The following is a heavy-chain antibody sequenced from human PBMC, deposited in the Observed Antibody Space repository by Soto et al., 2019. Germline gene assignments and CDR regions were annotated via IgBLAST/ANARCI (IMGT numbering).Heavy chain of an antibody. CDR1: GGSISSYY. CDR3: ARGETQQQRDY. Sequence: SETLSLTCTVSGGSISSYYWSWIRQPPGKGLEWIGYIYYSGSTNYNPSLKSRVTISVDTSNNQFSLKLSSVTDADTAVYYCARGETQQQRDYWGQGTLVTVSS. D-gene: IGHD6-13*01. V-gene: IGHV4-59*12. J-gene: IGHJ4*02. CDR2: IYYSGST.